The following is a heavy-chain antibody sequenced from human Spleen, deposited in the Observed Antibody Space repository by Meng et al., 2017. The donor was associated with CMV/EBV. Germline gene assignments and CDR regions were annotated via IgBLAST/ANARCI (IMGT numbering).Heavy chain of an antibody. V-gene: IGHV1-18*01. D-gene: IGHD2-21*01. CDR1: GYTITTYG. CDR2: ISSHSGDT. Sequence: ASVKVACKASGYTITTYGLSWVRQAPGQGLAWMGWISSHSGDTNYAPKVQGRVTMTTDTSTNTAYMELRSLRSDDTAIYYCVREYCGGDCSFANFYLDNWGQGTLVTVSS. J-gene: IGHJ4*02. CDR3: VREYCGGDCSFANFYLDN.